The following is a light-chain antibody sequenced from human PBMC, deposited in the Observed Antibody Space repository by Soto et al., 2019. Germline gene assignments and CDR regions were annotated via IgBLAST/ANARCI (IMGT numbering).Light chain of an antibody. CDR1: QGVTTN. CDR2: DVS. J-gene: IGKJ1*01. V-gene: IGKV3-15*01. CDR3: QQYNNWPRT. Sequence: EIVMTQSPDTLSVSPGERATLSCRAGQGVTTNFAWYQQKSGQSPRLLIYDVSIRATGVPARFSGTGSETEFTLTISSLQSEDFAVYYCQQYNNWPRTFGQGTKVDIK.